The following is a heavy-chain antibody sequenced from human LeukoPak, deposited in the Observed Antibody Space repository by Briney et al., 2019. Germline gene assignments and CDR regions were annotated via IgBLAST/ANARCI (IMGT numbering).Heavy chain of an antibody. D-gene: IGHD3-10*02. Sequence: GGSLRLSCAASGFTFSSYGMHWVRQAPGKGLEWVSYISSSGSTIYYADSVKGRFTISRDNAKNSLYLQMNSLRAEDSAVYYCAELGITMIGGVWGKGTTVTISS. CDR2: ISSSGSTI. CDR3: AELGITMIGGV. J-gene: IGHJ6*04. CDR1: GFTFSSYG. V-gene: IGHV3-48*04.